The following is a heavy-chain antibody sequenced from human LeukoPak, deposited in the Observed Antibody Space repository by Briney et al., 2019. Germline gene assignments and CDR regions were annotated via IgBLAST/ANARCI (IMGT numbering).Heavy chain of an antibody. Sequence: PSETLSLTCTVSGGSISSSSYYWGWIHQPPGKGLEWIGSIYYSGSTYYNPSLKSRVTISVDTSKNKFSLKLSSVTAADTAVYYCARDTSGSRTFDAFDIWGQGTMVTVSS. CDR1: GGSISSSSYY. V-gene: IGHV4-39*07. CDR2: IYYSGST. D-gene: IGHD1-26*01. J-gene: IGHJ3*02. CDR3: ARDTSGSRTFDAFDI.